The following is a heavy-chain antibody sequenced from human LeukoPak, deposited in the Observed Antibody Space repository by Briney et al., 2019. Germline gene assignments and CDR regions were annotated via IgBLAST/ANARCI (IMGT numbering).Heavy chain of an antibody. V-gene: IGHV4-34*01. CDR3: ARPECSGGSCYSGH. CDR2: INHSGST. J-gene: IGHJ4*02. D-gene: IGHD2-15*01. Sequence: PSETLSLTCAVYGGSFSGYYWSWIRQPPGKGLEWIGEINHSGSTNYNPSLKSQVTISVDTSKNQFSLKLSSVTATDTAVYYCARPECSGGSCYSGHWGQGTLVTVSS. CDR1: GGSFSGYY.